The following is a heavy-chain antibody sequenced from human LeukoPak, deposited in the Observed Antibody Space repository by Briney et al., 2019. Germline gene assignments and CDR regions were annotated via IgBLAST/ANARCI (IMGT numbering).Heavy chain of an antibody. J-gene: IGHJ4*02. CDR1: GFSFSSSW. V-gene: IGHV3-74*01. Sequence: GGSLRLSCEASGFSFSSSWMHWVRQAPGKGLVWVSRIHSDGINTIYADSVKGRFTISRDTTKNTLYLQMNSLRAEDTAVYYCARDLYYAIDQWGQGNLVIVSS. CDR3: ARDLYYAIDQ. D-gene: IGHD3-10*01. CDR2: IHSDGINT.